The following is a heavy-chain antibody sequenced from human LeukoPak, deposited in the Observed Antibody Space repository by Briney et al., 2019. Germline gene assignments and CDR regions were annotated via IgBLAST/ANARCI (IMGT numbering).Heavy chain of an antibody. CDR2: VSPYNGNT. V-gene: IGHV1-18*01. J-gene: IGHJ4*02. CDR1: GGTFSSYA. D-gene: IGHD3-22*01. CDR3: ARDYYNSGGYSCLD. Sequence: ASVKVSCKASGGTFSSYAISWVRQAPGEGLEWMGWVSPYNGNTNYRQKFEDRVTMTTDTSTSTAYMELRSLRSDDTAVYYCARDYYNSGGYSCLDWGQGTLVIVSS.